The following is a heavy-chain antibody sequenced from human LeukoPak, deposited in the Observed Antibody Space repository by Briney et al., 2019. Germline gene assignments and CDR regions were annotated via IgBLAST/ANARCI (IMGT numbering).Heavy chain of an antibody. Sequence: ASVKVSCKASGGTFSSYAISWVRQAPGQGLEWMGGIIPIFGTANYAQKFQGRVTITADESTSTAYMELSSLRSEDTAVYYCARARYFDWLLDYWGQGTLVTVSS. D-gene: IGHD3-9*01. CDR3: ARARYFDWLLDY. J-gene: IGHJ4*02. V-gene: IGHV1-69*13. CDR2: IIPIFGTA. CDR1: GGTFSSYA.